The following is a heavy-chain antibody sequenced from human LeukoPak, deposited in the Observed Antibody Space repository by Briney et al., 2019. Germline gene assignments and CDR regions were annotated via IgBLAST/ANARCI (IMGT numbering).Heavy chain of an antibody. V-gene: IGHV3-23*01. CDR2: ISGSGGST. D-gene: IGHD1-26*01. CDR3: ATGYGWEASYYYYYMDV. J-gene: IGHJ6*03. CDR1: GFTFSSYG. Sequence: GGSLRLSCAASGFTFSSYGMSWVRQAPGKGLEWVSAISGSGGSTYYADSVKGRFTISRDNSKNTLYLQMNSLRAEDTAVYYCATGYGWEASYYYYYMDVWGKGTTVTISS.